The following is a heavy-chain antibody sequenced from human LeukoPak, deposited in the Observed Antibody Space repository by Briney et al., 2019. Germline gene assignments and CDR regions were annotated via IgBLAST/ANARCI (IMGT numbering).Heavy chain of an antibody. Sequence: GGSLRLSCAASGFTFSSYAMSWVRQAPGKGLEWVSGISGSDGSTYYADSVKGRFTITRDNSKNTLYLQMNSLRAEDTAVYYCARGGSYLSAFDIWGQGTVVTVSS. D-gene: IGHD1-26*01. V-gene: IGHV3-23*01. J-gene: IGHJ3*02. CDR3: ARGGSYLSAFDI. CDR2: ISGSDGST. CDR1: GFTFSSYA.